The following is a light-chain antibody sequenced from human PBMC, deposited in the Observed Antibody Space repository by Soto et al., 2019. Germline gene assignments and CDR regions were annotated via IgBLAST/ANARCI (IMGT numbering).Light chain of an antibody. CDR3: QSYDSSLSGYV. Sequence: QSMLTQPPSVSGAPGQRVTISCTGSSSNIGAGYDVHWYQQLPGTAPKLLIYLNSNRPSGVPDRFSGSKSGTSASLAITGLQTEDEADYYCQSYDSSLSGYVFGTGTKLTVL. V-gene: IGLV1-40*01. J-gene: IGLJ1*01. CDR2: LNS. CDR1: SSNIGAGYD.